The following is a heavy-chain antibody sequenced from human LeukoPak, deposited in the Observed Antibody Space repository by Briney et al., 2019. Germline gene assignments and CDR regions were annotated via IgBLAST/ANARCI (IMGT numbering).Heavy chain of an antibody. CDR1: GFTFSSYG. Sequence: GESLKISCAASGFTFSSYGMNWVRQAPGKGLEWVSYISPSSSTIYYADSGKGRFTVSRDNAKNSLYLQMNSLRAEDTAVYYCAREHTPYGSGCTAAYWGQGTLVTVSS. D-gene: IGHD6-19*01. J-gene: IGHJ4*02. V-gene: IGHV3-48*01. CDR2: ISPSSSTI. CDR3: AREHTPYGSGCTAAY.